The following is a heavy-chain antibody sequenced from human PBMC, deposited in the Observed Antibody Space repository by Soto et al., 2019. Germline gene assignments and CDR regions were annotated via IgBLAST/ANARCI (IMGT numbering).Heavy chain of an antibody. CDR3: ARLQRRDGYNFDY. D-gene: IGHD5-12*01. J-gene: IGHJ4*02. CDR2: IIPILGIA. Sequence: SVKVSCEASGGTFSSYTISWVRHAPGQGLEWMGRIIPILGIANYAQKFQGRVTITADKSTSTAYMELSNLRSEDTAVYYCARLQRRDGYNFDYWGQGTLVTVSS. V-gene: IGHV1-69*02. CDR1: GGTFSSYT.